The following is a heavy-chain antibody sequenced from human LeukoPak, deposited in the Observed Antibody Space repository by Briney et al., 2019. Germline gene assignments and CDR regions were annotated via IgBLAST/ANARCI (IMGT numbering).Heavy chain of an antibody. Sequence: SETLSLTCTVSGGSISSYYWSWIRQPPGKGLEWIGYIYYSGSTNYIPPLKSRVTISVDTSKNQFSLKLSSVTAADTAIYYCVIHSRGPGFDYWGQGTLVTVSS. CDR1: GGSISSYY. D-gene: IGHD2-15*01. CDR3: VIHSRGPGFDY. V-gene: IGHV4-59*08. J-gene: IGHJ4*02. CDR2: IYYSGST.